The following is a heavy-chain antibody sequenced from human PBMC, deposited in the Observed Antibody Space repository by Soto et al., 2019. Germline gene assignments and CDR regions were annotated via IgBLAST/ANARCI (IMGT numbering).Heavy chain of an antibody. CDR2: IIPIFGTA. D-gene: IGHD2-15*01. J-gene: IGHJ4*02. V-gene: IGHV1-69*13. CDR3: ARESTAASPLYYFDY. CDR1: GGTFSSYA. Sequence: SVKVSCKASGGTFSSYAISWVRQAPGQGLEWMGGIIPIFGTANYAQKFQGRVTITADESTSTAYMELSSLRSEDTAVYYCARESTAASPLYYFDYWGQGTLVTVSS.